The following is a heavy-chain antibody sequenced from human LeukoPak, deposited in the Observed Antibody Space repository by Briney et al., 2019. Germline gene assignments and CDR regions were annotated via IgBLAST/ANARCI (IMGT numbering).Heavy chain of an antibody. CDR3: ARVDRYHYYLDV. CDR2: IMPLFNTA. V-gene: IGHV1-69*05. J-gene: IGHJ6*03. Sequence: SVKVSCKASGGTFSSYSITWVRQAPGQGLEWMGGIMPLFNTANYAQQFQGRVTITTDESTSTAYMELSSLRFEDTAMYYCARVDRYHYYLDVWGKGTTVSVSS. CDR1: GGTFSSYS.